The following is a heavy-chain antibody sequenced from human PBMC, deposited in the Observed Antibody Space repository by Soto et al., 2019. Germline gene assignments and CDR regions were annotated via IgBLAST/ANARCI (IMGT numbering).Heavy chain of an antibody. CDR2: IYYSGST. V-gene: IGHV4-61*01. CDR1: GGSVSSGSYY. Sequence: SETLSLTCTVSGGSVSSGSYYCSWIRQPPGKGLEWIGHIYYSGSTNYNPSLKSRVTISVDTSKNQFSLKLSSVTAADTAVYYCARADTSWRQVVYWGQGTLVTVSS. J-gene: IGHJ4*02. CDR3: ARADTSWRQVVY.